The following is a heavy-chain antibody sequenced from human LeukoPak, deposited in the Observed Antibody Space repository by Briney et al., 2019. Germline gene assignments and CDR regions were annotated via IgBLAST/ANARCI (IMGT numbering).Heavy chain of an antibody. CDR2: IYSGGTT. Sequence: GGSLRLSCAASGFTVSSTYMSWVRQAPGKGLEWVSTIYSGGTTDYADSVKGRFTISRDNPKNTVYFQMNSLRAEDTAVYYCASGGSGSNYGAFGFWGQGTLVTVSS. D-gene: IGHD3-10*01. CDR1: GFTVSSTY. V-gene: IGHV3-66*01. J-gene: IGHJ4*02. CDR3: ASGGSGSNYGAFGF.